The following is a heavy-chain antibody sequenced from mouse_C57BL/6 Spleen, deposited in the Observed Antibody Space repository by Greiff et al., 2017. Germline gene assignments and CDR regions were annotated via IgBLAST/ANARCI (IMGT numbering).Heavy chain of an antibody. V-gene: IGHV1-53*01. J-gene: IGHJ2*01. CDR2: INPSNGGT. CDR3: ARSEDGYYGDYFDY. Sequence: VQLQQPGTELVKPGASVKLSCKASGYTFTSYWMHWVKQRPGQGLEWIGNINPSNGGTNYNEKFKSKATMTVDKSSSTAYMLLSSLPSEDSAVYYCARSEDGYYGDYFDYWGQGTTLTVSS. CDR1: GYTFTSYW. D-gene: IGHD2-3*01.